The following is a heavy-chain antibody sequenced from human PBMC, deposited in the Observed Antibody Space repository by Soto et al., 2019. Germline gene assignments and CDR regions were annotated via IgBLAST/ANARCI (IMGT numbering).Heavy chain of an antibody. V-gene: IGHV3-11*01. Sequence: QVQLVESGGGLVKPGGSLRLSCAASGFTFGDYYMSWIRQAPGKGLEWVSYISSSGSSTYYVDSVRGRFTISRDNAKNSLSLGMDRVGAGDQAGYYCARAAPGGTAAWYWGKGPQDSVSS. CDR2: ISSSGSST. D-gene: IGHD2-8*02. CDR1: GFTFGDYY. J-gene: IGHJ4*02. CDR3: ARAAPGGTAAWY.